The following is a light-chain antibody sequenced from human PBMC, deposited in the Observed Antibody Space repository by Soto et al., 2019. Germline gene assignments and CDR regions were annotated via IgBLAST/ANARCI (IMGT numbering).Light chain of an antibody. CDR1: QSITNY. J-gene: IGKJ1*01. CDR3: QQRGT. Sequence: DIQMTQSPSSLSASVGDRVTITCRASQSITNYLNWYQQKPGKAPKLLIYAASSLQSGVPSRFSGSGSGTDFTLTISSLQPEDFATYYCQQRGTFGQGTKVDIK. CDR2: AAS. V-gene: IGKV1-39*01.